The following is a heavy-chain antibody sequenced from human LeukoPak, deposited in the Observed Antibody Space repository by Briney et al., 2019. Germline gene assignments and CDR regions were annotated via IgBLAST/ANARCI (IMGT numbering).Heavy chain of an antibody. CDR2: IIPIFGTA. V-gene: IGHV1-69*13. J-gene: IGHJ4*02. CDR1: GGTFSSYA. Sequence: SVKVSCKASGGTFSSYAISWVRQAPGQGLEWMGGIIPIFGTANYAQKFQGRVTITADESTSTAYMELSSLRSEDTAVYYCARSQLERRGYFDYWGQGTLVTVSS. CDR3: ARSQLERRGYFDY. D-gene: IGHD1-1*01.